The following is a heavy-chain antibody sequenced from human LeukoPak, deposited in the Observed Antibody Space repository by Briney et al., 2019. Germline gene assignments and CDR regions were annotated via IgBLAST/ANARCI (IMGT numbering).Heavy chain of an antibody. J-gene: IGHJ4*02. V-gene: IGHV1-69-2*01. CDR2: ADHEAGET. D-gene: IGHD7-27*01. CDR3: ATDRKLGSPGSFDY. CDR1: GYSLTDYY. Sequence: VQLSYKGSGYSLTDYYMHWVTTAPGTSLECYGLADHEAGETIYAEKFQAIVTITADTSTDTAYIALSSVRSEDTAVDYCATDRKLGSPGSFDYWGQGTLVTVSS.